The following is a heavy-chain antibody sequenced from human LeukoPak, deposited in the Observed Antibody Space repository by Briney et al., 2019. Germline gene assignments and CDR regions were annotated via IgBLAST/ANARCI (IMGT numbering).Heavy chain of an antibody. V-gene: IGHV3-23*01. Sequence: GGSLRLSCAASGFTFSSYAMSWVRQAPGKGLEWVSAISGSGGSTYYADSVKGRFTISRDNSKNTLYLQMNSLRSEDTAVYYCARIPPGGSNPPDYWGQGTLVTVSS. J-gene: IGHJ4*02. CDR3: ARIPPGGSNPPDY. CDR1: GFTFSSYA. CDR2: ISGSGGST. D-gene: IGHD2-2*01.